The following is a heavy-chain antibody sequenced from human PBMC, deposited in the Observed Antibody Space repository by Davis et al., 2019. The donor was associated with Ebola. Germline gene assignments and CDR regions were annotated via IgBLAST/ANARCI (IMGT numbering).Heavy chain of an antibody. D-gene: IGHD3-10*01. CDR3: ARSGFTKVRGGGMDV. Sequence: ASVKVSCKASGYTFTSYYMHWVRQAPGQGLEWMGRINPSGGSTSYAQKFQGRVTMTRETSTITAYMEVKSLRTNETAVYYGARSGFTKVRGGGMDVWGQGTTVTVSS. CDR1: GYTFTSYY. V-gene: IGHV1-46*01. J-gene: IGHJ6*02. CDR2: INPSGGST.